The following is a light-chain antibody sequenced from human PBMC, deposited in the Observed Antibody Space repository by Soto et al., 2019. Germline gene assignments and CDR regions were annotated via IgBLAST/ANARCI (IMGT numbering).Light chain of an antibody. J-gene: IGKJ4*01. CDR2: GSS. Sequence: EIVMTQSPATLSVSPGERATLSYRASQSVSSNLAWYQQKPGQAPRLLIYGSSTRATGVPARFSGSGSGTEFTLTISSLHSEDFGVYYCPLQDTFGGGTKVEIK. CDR1: QSVSSN. CDR3: PLQDT. V-gene: IGKV3-15*01.